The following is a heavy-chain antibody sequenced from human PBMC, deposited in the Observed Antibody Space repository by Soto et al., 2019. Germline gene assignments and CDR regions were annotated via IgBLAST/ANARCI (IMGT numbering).Heavy chain of an antibody. D-gene: IGHD3-10*01. CDR1: GFTFSGDA. J-gene: IGHJ2*01. Sequence: EVQLLDSGGGLVQPGGSLRLSCAASGFTFSGDALTWVRQAPGKGLEWVSAISGGGDATFYADSVKGRFTISRDNSKNTLYLQMNTLRAEDTAVYYCSRKVSGSTGRPDLWYFDRWGRGNLVTVSS. CDR2: ISGGGDAT. CDR3: SRKVSGSTGRPDLWYFDR. V-gene: IGHV3-23*01.